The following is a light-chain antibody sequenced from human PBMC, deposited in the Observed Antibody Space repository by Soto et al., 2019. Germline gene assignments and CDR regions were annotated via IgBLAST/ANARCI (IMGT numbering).Light chain of an antibody. CDR3: SSYTTTSTLV. CDR1: TSDVGSYNL. J-gene: IGLJ3*02. V-gene: IGLV2-14*01. Sequence: QSVLTQPASVSGSPGQSITIACTGTTSDVGSYNLVSWYQQRPGEAPKLIISEVRNRPSGISYRFTGSKSGNTASLTISGLQAEDEADYYCSSYTTTSTLVFGGGTKLTVL. CDR2: EVR.